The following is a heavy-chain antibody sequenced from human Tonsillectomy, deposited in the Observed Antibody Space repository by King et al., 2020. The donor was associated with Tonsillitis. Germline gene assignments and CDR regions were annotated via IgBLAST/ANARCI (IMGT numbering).Heavy chain of an antibody. J-gene: IGHJ6*03. V-gene: IGHV4-34*01. CDR3: ARGSVLSIAASEGASYHMDV. D-gene: IGHD6-13*01. Sequence: VQLQQWGARLLKPSETLSLTCAVYGGSFSGHYWSWIRPPPGKGLEWIGEINHSGSANYNPSLKSRVTTSGDTSKNQFSLNLSSVTAADTAVYYCARGSVLSIAASEGASYHMDVWGKGTTVTVSS. CDR2: INHSGSA. CDR1: GGSFSGHY.